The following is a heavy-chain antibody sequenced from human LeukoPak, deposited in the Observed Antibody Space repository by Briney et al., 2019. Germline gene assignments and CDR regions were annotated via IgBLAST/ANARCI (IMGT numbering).Heavy chain of an antibody. CDR3: AREYSGRGSGTFDY. D-gene: IGHD1-26*01. CDR1: GYTFTSYG. CDR2: ISAYNGNT. Sequence: GASVKVSCKASGYTFTSYGISWVRQAPGQGLEWMGWISAYNGNTKYAQKLQGRVTMTTDTSTSTAYMELMSLRSDDTAVYYCAREYSGRGSGTFDYWGQGTLVTVSS. V-gene: IGHV1-18*01. J-gene: IGHJ4*02.